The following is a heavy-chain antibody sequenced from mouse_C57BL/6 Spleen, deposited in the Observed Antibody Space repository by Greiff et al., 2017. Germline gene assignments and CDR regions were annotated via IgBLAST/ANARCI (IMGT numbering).Heavy chain of an antibody. D-gene: IGHD1-1*02. J-gene: IGHJ2*01. CDR3: ASGGELLGYFDY. CDR1: GFNINDYY. V-gene: IGHV14-2*01. CDR2: YEPEDGVT. Sequence: VQLQQSGAELVKPGASVTLSCTATGFNINDYYMHCVKQRTEQGLEGIGRYEPEDGVTKYAPKFQGKATITADTSSNTAYLQLSSLTSEDTAVDYSASGGELLGYFDYWGQGTTLTVSS.